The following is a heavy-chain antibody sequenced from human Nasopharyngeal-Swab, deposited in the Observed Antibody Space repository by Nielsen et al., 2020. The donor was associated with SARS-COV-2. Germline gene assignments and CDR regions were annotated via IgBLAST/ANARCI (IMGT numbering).Heavy chain of an antibody. CDR2: ISYDGNDK. CDR3: AKDEMIRGAIGGSHFDS. V-gene: IGHV3-30*18. Sequence: GGSLRLSCAASGFTFNSYGMHWVRQAPGKGLEWVALISYDGNDKSYGDSVKGRFTISRDNSKNTLYLQMNSLRAEDTAVYYCAKDEMIRGAIGGSHFDSWGQGTLVTVSS. CDR1: GFTFNSYG. D-gene: IGHD3-10*01. J-gene: IGHJ4*02.